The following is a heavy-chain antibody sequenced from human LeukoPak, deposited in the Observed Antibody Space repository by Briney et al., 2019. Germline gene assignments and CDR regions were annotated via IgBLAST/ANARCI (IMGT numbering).Heavy chain of an antibody. V-gene: IGHV1-69*13. D-gene: IGHD2-2*01. CDR1: GGTFSSYA. CDR3: ARWGLVVPAAVFPDI. Sequence: SVKVSCKASGGTFSSYAISWVRQAPGQGLEWMGGIIPIFGTANYAQKFQGRVTITADESTSTAYMELRSLRSDDTAVYYCARWGLVVPAAVFPDIWGQGTMVTVSS. CDR2: IIPIFGTA. J-gene: IGHJ3*02.